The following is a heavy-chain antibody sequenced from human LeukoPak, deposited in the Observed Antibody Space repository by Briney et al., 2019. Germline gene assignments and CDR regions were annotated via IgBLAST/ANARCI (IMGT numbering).Heavy chain of an antibody. CDR2: IYPGDSET. V-gene: IGHV5-51*01. Sequence: GGSLQISCKGSGYHFTSYWIGGVRQMPGKGLEGMGIIYPGDSETRYSPSFQGPVTISADKSISTAYLQWTSLKASDTAMYYCASRYYDILTGRGAFDYWGQGTLVTVSS. D-gene: IGHD3-9*01. CDR3: ASRYYDILTGRGAFDY. CDR1: GYHFTSYW. J-gene: IGHJ4*02.